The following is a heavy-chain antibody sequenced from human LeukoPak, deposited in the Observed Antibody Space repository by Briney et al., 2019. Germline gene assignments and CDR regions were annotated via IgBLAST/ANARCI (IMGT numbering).Heavy chain of an antibody. CDR3: ARFRGTMVRGVIPNYYGMDV. J-gene: IGHJ6*02. Sequence: PSETVSLTCAVYGGSFSGYDWSWIRQPPGKGLEWIGEINHSGSTNYNPSLKSRVTISVDTSKNQFSLKLSSVTAADTAVYYCARFRGTMVRGVIPNYYGMDVWGQGTTVTVSS. CDR1: GGSFSGYD. CDR2: INHSGST. D-gene: IGHD3-10*01. V-gene: IGHV4-34*01.